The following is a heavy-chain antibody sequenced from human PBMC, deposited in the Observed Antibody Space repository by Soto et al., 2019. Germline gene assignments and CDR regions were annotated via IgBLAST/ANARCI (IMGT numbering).Heavy chain of an antibody. CDR2: IIPILGIA. V-gene: IGHV1-69*02. CDR3: ARLVDTADFDY. D-gene: IGHD5-18*01. CDR1: GGTFSSYT. J-gene: IGHJ4*02. Sequence: QVQLVQSGAEMKKPGSSVKVSCKASGGTFSSYTISWVRQAPGQGLEWMGRIIPILGIANYAQKFQGRVTITADKSTSTAYMELSSLRSEDTAVYYCARLVDTADFDYWGQGTLVTVSS.